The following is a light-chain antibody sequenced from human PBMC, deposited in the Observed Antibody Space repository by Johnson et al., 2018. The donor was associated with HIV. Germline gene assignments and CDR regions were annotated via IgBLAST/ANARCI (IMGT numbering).Light chain of an antibody. CDR3: GTWASSLRSHF. Sequence: QSVLTQPPSVSAAPGQKVTISCSGSSSNIGNNYVSWYQQLPGTAPKLLIYDNNKRPSGIPDRFSGSKSGTSATLGITGLQTGDEADYYCGTWASSLRSHFFGTGTKVTVL. V-gene: IGLV1-51*01. CDR2: DNN. CDR1: SSNIGNNY. J-gene: IGLJ1*01.